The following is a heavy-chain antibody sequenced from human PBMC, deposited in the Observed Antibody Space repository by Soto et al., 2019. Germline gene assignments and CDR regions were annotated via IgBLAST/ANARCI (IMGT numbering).Heavy chain of an antibody. D-gene: IGHD3-22*01. J-gene: IGHJ4*02. CDR2: ISHDGSNT. CDR1: GFTFSAYG. CDR3: ARDNYYDSSGYYPLDY. Sequence: PGGSLRLSCAASGFTFSAYGIHWVRQAPGKGLEWVAVISHDGSNTNYADSVKGRFTFSRDNSKDTVYLQMNSLRAEDTAVYYCARDNYYDSSGYYPLDYWGQGTLVTVSS. V-gene: IGHV3-30*03.